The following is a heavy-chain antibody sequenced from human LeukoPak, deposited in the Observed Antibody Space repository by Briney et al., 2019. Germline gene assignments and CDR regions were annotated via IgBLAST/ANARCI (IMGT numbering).Heavy chain of an antibody. J-gene: IGHJ4*02. CDR1: GFTFSSYA. Sequence: GGSLRLSCAASGFTFSSYAMSWVRQAPGKGLEWVSAISGSGGSTYYADSVKGRFTISRDNSKNTLYLQMSSLRAEDTAVYYCVKGSSNVWGSYRPRHVFWGQGTLVTVSS. V-gene: IGHV3-23*01. D-gene: IGHD3-16*02. CDR3: VKGSSNVWGSYRPRHVF. CDR2: ISGSGGST.